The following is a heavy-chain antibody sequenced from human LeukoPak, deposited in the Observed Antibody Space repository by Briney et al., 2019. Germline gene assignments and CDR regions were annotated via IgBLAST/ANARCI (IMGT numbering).Heavy chain of an antibody. CDR1: GGSISSSSYY. CDR2: TYYSGST. Sequence: SETLSLTCTVSGGSISSSSYYWGWIRQPPGKGLEWIGGTYYSGSTYYNPSLESRVTISVDTSKNQFSLKLSSVTAADTAVYYCASAGSYSVDYWGQGTLVTVSS. V-gene: IGHV4-39*01. CDR3: ASAGSYSVDY. J-gene: IGHJ4*02. D-gene: IGHD1-26*01.